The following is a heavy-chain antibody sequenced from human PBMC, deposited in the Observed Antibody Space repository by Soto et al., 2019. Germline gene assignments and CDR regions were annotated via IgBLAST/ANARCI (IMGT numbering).Heavy chain of an antibody. CDR1: GFTFSSYG. J-gene: IGHJ6*02. CDR2: ILYDGSKK. CDR3: VKDGSSGWPYFDDMDV. D-gene: IGHD6-19*01. V-gene: IGHV3-30*18. Sequence: GGSLRLSGAASGFTFSSYGMHWVRQAPGKGLEWVAVILYDGSKKYYADSVKGRFTISRDNSKNALYLQMSSLRAEDPALYYCVKDGSSGWPYFDDMDVWGRGTRVTVSS.